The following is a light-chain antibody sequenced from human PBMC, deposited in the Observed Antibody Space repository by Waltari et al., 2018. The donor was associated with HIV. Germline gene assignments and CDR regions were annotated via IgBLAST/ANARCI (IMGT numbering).Light chain of an antibody. Sequence: QSVLTQPPSASGTPGQRVTISCSGSSSNIGSNTVNWYQQLPGTAPKLLIYNNNQRPSGVPDRFSGSKSGTSASLAISGLQSEDEADYYCAAWDGSLNGWVFGGGTXLT. CDR1: SSNIGSNT. J-gene: IGLJ3*02. CDR3: AAWDGSLNGWV. CDR2: NNN. V-gene: IGLV1-44*01.